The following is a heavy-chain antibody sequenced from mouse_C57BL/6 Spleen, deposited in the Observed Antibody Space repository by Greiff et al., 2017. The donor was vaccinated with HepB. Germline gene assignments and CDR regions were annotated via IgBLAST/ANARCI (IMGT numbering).Heavy chain of an antibody. CDR2: INPNYGTT. Sequence: VHVKQSGPELVKPGASVKISCKASGYSFTDYNMNWVKQSNGKSLEWIGVINPNYGTTSYNQKFKGKATLTVDQSSSTAYMQLNSLTSEDAAVYYCARKAVGLRNYYAMDYWGQGTSVTVSS. V-gene: IGHV1-39*01. CDR1: GYSFTDYN. D-gene: IGHD2-4*01. J-gene: IGHJ4*01. CDR3: ARKAVGLRNYYAMDY.